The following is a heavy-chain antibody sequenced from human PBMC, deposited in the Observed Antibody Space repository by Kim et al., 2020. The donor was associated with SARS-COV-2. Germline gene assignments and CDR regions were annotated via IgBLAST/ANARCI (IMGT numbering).Heavy chain of an antibody. J-gene: IGHJ4*02. CDR3: ARAGNWGYCSGGSCYSSLGY. CDR1: GGTFSSYA. V-gene: IGHV1-69*13. CDR2: IIPIFGTA. Sequence: SVKVSCKASGGTFSSYAISWVRQAPGQGLEWMGGIIPIFGTANYAQKFQGRVTITADESTSTAYMELSSLRSEDTAVYYCARAGNWGYCSGGSCYSSLGYWGQGTLVTVSS. D-gene: IGHD2-15*01.